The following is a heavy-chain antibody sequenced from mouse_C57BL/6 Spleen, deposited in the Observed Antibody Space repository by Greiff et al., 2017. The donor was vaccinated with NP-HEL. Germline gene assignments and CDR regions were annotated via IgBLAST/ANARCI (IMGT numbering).Heavy chain of an antibody. J-gene: IGHJ2*01. CDR1: GFTFSDYY. CDR3: ARGPSFYYGSSYDYFDY. CDR2: INYDGSST. D-gene: IGHD1-1*01. V-gene: IGHV5-16*01. Sequence: EVHLVESEGGLVQPGSSMKLSCTASGFTFSDYYMAWVRQVPEKGLEWVANINYDGSSTYYLDSLKSRFIISRDNAKNILYLQMSSLKSEDTATYYCARGPSFYYGSSYDYFDYWGQGTTLTVSS.